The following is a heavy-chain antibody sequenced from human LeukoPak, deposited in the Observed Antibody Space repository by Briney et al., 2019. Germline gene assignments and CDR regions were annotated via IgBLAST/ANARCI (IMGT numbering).Heavy chain of an antibody. CDR1: GFTFGEND. CDR3: TRAGNDYNNYQSPY. J-gene: IGHJ4*02. D-gene: IGHD4-11*01. Sequence: GGSLRLSCTVSGFTFGENDMSWVRQAPGKGLEWVGIIRSKLYGETTEYAASVKGRFTISRDDDKSIAFLQLNSLKTEDTAVYYCTRAGNDYNNYQSPYWGQGTLVTFAT. CDR2: IRSKLYGETT. V-gene: IGHV3-49*04.